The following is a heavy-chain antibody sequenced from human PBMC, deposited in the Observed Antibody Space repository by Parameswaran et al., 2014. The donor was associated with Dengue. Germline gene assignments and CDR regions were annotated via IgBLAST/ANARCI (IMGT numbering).Heavy chain of an antibody. J-gene: IGHJ4*02. V-gene: IGHV3-30*18. CDR2: ISYDGSNK. D-gene: IGHD5-18*01. CDR3: AKDDGVWVYSLIDY. Sequence: WIRQPPGKGLEWVAVISYDGSNKYYADSVKGRFTISRDNSKNTLYLQMNSLRAEDTAVYYCAKDDGVWVYSLIDYWGQGTLVTVSS.